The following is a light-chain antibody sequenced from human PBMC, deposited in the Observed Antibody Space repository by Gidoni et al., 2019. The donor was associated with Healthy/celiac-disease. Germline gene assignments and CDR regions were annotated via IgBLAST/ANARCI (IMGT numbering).Light chain of an antibody. J-gene: IGLJ3*02. CDR1: SSDVGDYDY. Sequence: QSALTQPASVSGSPGQSVTISCTGTSSDVGDYDYVSWYHQHPGKAPKLMIYDVSNRPSGVSNRFSGSKSGNTASLSISGLQAEDEADYYCCSYASSTALVFGGGTKLTGL. CDR2: DVS. CDR3: CSYASSTALV. V-gene: IGLV2-14*03.